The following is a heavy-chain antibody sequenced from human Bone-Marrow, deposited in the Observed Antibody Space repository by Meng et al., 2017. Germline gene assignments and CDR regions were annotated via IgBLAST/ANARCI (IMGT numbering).Heavy chain of an antibody. CDR1: GVTVSSNF. J-gene: IGHJ3*02. CDR2: IYSGGTT. D-gene: IGHD3-22*01. CDR3: ARASQDYYDSSGQMTDAFDI. Sequence: GGSLRLSCAASGVTVSSNFMSWVRQAPGKGLEWVSVIYSGGTTYYADSVKGRFTVSRDNSRNALYLQMNSLRAEDTAVYYCARASQDYYDSSGQMTDAFDIWGQGTMVTVSS. V-gene: IGHV3-53*01.